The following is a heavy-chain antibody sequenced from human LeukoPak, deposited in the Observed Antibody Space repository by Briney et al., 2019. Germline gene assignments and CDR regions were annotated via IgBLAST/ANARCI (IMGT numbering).Heavy chain of an antibody. CDR2: ISYDVSNK. CDR1: GFTFSSYA. D-gene: IGHD3-22*01. CDR3: ARVEGPDYYDSSGSKRVDAFDI. J-gene: IGHJ3*02. Sequence: GGSLRLSCAASGFTFSSYAMHWVRQAPGKGLEWVAVISYDVSNKYYADSVKGRFTISRDNSKNTLYLQMNSLRAEDTAVYYCARVEGPDYYDSSGSKRVDAFDIWGQGTMVTVSS. V-gene: IGHV3-30-3*01.